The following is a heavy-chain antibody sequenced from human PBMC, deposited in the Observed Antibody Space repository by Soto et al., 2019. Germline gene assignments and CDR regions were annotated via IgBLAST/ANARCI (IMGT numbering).Heavy chain of an antibody. CDR1: GFTFSSYA. V-gene: IGHV3-23*01. CDR3: ARGKSGYFQH. D-gene: IGHD2-15*01. J-gene: IGHJ1*01. CDR2: ISGSGGST. Sequence: GGSLRLSCAASGFTFSSYAMSWVRKAPGKGLEWVSAISGSGGSTYYADSVKGRFTISRDNSKNMLYLQMNSLRAEDTAVYYCARGKSGYFQHWGQGTLVTVSS.